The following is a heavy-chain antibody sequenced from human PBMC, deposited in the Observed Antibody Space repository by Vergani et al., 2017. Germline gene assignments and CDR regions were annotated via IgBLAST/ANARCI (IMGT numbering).Heavy chain of an antibody. CDR2: IWYDGSNK. Sequence: QVQLVESGGGVVQPGRSLRLSCAASGFTFSSYGMHWVRQAPGKGLEWVAVIWYDGSNKYYADSVKGRFTISRDNSKNTLYLQMNSLRAEDTAVYYCARDLCRYNWNGDTYYYGMDVWGQGTTVTVSS. D-gene: IGHD1-20*01. CDR3: ARDLCRYNWNGDTYYYGMDV. CDR1: GFTFSSYG. J-gene: IGHJ6*02. V-gene: IGHV3-33*01.